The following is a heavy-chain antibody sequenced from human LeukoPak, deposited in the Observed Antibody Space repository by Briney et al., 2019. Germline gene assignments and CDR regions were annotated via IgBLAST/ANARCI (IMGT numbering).Heavy chain of an antibody. CDR2: ISYDGSNK. CDR1: GFTFSSYA. J-gene: IGHJ4*02. V-gene: IGHV3-30-3*01. Sequence: SRGSLRLSCAASGFTFSSYAMHWVRQAPGKGLEWVAVISYDGSNKYYADSVKGRFTISRDNFKNTLYLQMNSLRAEDTAVYYCASSSSWYGGDYWGQGTLVTVSS. D-gene: IGHD6-13*01. CDR3: ASSSSWYGGDY.